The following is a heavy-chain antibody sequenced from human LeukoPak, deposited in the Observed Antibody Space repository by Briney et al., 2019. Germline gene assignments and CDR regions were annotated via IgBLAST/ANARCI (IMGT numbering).Heavy chain of an antibody. CDR2: INHSGST. Sequence: SETLSLTCAVYGVSFSGYYWSWIRQPPGKGLEWIGEINHSGSTNYNPSLKSRVTISVDTSKNQFSLKLSSVTAADTAVYYCARHGSVNNWFDPWGQGTLVTISS. D-gene: IGHD3-22*01. J-gene: IGHJ5*02. CDR1: GVSFSGYY. CDR3: ARHGSVNNWFDP. V-gene: IGHV4-34*01.